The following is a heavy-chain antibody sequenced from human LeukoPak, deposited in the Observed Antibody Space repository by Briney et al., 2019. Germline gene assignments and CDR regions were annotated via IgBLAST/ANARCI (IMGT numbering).Heavy chain of an antibody. D-gene: IGHD3-22*01. CDR3: AKDRGVYDSSGPFDH. CDR2: ISFDGSNK. CDR1: GFTSSSYA. V-gene: IGHV3-30*18. J-gene: IGHJ4*02. Sequence: GRSLRLSCGASGFTSSSYAMHWVRQAPGKGLEWVAVISFDGSNKYYADSVEGRFTISRDNSKNTLYLQMNSLRVEDTAVYYCAKDRGVYDSSGPFDHWGQGTLVTVSS.